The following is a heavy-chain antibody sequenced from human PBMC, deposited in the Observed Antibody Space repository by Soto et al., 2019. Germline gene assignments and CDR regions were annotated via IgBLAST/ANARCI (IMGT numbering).Heavy chain of an antibody. J-gene: IGHJ6*03. CDR1: GFTFSSYG. CDR3: AKETETVRITIFGHLGRYMAV. Sequence: QVQLVESGGGVVQPGRSLRLSCAASGFTFSSYGMHWVRQAPGKGLEWVAGISTDGRNKYYADSVKGRFTISRDTSKNTLYMQMDSLRAEDTAVYYCAKETETVRITIFGHLGRYMAVWGRGTTVPGSS. V-gene: IGHV3-30*18. CDR2: ISTDGRNK. D-gene: IGHD3-3*01.